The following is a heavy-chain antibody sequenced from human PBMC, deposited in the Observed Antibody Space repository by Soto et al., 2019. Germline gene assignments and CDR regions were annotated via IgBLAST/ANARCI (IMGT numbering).Heavy chain of an antibody. Sequence: PSETLSLTCTVSGGSISSGGYYWSWIRQHRGKCLEWIGYIYYSGSSYYNPSLKSRVTISVDTSKNQFSLKLSSVTAADTAVYYCARDKGGYVGWFDPWGQGTLVTSPQ. CDR2: IYYSGSS. CDR1: GGSISSGGYY. D-gene: IGHD5-12*01. J-gene: IGHJ5*02. V-gene: IGHV4-31*03. CDR3: ARDKGGYVGWFDP.